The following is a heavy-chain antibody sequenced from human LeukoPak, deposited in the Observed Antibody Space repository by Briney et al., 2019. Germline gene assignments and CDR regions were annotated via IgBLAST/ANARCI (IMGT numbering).Heavy chain of an antibody. Sequence: ASVKVSCTASGYTFTSYGISWVRQAPGQGLEWMGWISAYNGNTNYAQKLQGRVTMTTDTSTSTAYMELRSLRSDDTAVYYCARTYSSSSIGYYYYMDVWGKGTTVTVSS. CDR2: ISAYNGNT. CDR3: ARTYSSSSIGYYYYMDV. CDR1: GYTFTSYG. V-gene: IGHV1-18*01. D-gene: IGHD6-13*01. J-gene: IGHJ6*03.